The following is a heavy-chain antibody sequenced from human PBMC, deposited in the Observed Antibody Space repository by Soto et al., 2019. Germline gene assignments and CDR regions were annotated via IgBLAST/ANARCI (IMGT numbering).Heavy chain of an antibody. J-gene: IGHJ4*02. V-gene: IGHV1-69*13. CDR3: ARDRYSSGWYYY. D-gene: IGHD6-19*01. Sequence: ASVKVSCKASGGTFSSYAISWVRQAPGQGLEWMGGIIPIFGTANYAQKFQGRVTITADESTSTAYMELSSLRSGDTAVYYCARDRYSSGWYYYWGQGTLVTVSS. CDR1: GGTFSSYA. CDR2: IIPIFGTA.